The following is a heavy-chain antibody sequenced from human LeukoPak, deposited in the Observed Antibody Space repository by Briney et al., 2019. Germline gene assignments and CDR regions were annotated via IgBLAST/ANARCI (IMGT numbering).Heavy chain of an antibody. J-gene: IGHJ4*02. CDR2: IYNSGST. CDR3: AREYCSSSSCYFDY. D-gene: IGHD2-15*01. CDR1: GGSIRSYY. V-gene: IGHV4-59*01. Sequence: SETLSLTCTVSGGSIRSYYWSWIRQSPGKGLEWIGYIYNSGSTNYNPSLKSRVTISVDTSKNQFSLKLSSVTAADTAVYHCAREYCSSSSCYFDYWGQGTLVTVSS.